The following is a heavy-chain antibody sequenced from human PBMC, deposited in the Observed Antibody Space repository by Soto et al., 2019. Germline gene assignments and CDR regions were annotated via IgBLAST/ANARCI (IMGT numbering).Heavy chain of an antibody. CDR1: GGTFSSYA. D-gene: IGHD2-8*01. J-gene: IGHJ4*02. CDR2: IIPIFGTA. V-gene: IGHV1-69*13. Sequence: AASVKVSCKASGGTFSSYAISWVRQAPGQGLEWMGGIIPIFGTANYAQKFQGRVTITADESTSTAYMELSSLRSEDTAVYYCARGRIQMVYDSLDYWGQGTLVTVSS. CDR3: ARGRIQMVYDSLDY.